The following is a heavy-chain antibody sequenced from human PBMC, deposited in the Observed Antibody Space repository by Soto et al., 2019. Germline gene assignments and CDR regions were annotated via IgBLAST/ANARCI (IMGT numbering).Heavy chain of an antibody. V-gene: IGHV1-46*01. Sequence: GASVKVSCKASGYTFTSYYMHWVRQAPGQGLEWMGIIHPSGGSTSYAQKFQGRVTMTRDTSTSTVYMELSSLRSEDRAVYYCARGNIVGATPGDSWGQGTLVTVSS. CDR2: IHPSGGST. D-gene: IGHD1-26*01. CDR3: ARGNIVGATPGDS. CDR1: GYTFTSYY. J-gene: IGHJ4*02.